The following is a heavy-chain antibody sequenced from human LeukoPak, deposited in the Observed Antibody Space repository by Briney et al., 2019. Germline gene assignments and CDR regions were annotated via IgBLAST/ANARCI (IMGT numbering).Heavy chain of an antibody. Sequence: GGSLRLSCAASGFTFRSYWMSWVRQSPGKGLEWLGHINQEASRTDHADSVKGRFTISRDNSKNLLYLHMSSLRAEDTAVYYCAKYLSRAFDSWGQGILVSVSS. V-gene: IGHV3-7*01. J-gene: IGHJ4*02. CDR3: AKYLSRAFDS. D-gene: IGHD2/OR15-2a*01. CDR1: GFTFRSYW. CDR2: INQEASRT.